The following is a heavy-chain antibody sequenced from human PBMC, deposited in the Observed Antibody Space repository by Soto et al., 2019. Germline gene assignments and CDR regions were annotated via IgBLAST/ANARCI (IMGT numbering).Heavy chain of an antibody. CDR3: ARGGGIVVVPAAIRGHYYYMDV. D-gene: IGHD2-2*02. J-gene: IGHJ6*03. V-gene: IGHV3-21*01. Sequence: GGSLRLSCAASGFTFSSYSMNWVRQAPGKGLEWVSSISSSSSYIYYADSVKGRFTISRDNAKNSLYLQMNSLRAEDTAVYYCARGGGIVVVPAAIRGHYYYMDVWGKGTTVTVSS. CDR1: GFTFSSYS. CDR2: ISSSSSYI.